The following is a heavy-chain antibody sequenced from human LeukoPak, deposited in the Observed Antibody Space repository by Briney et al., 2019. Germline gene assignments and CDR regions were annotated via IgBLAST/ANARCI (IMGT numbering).Heavy chain of an antibody. J-gene: IGHJ6*02. CDR2: IIPIFGTA. V-gene: IGHV1-69*01. Sequence: SVKVSCKASGGTFSSYAISWVRQAPGQGLEWMGGIIPIFGTANYAQKFQGRVTITADESTSTAYMELSSLRSEGTAVYYCARAPNYYDSSGYYPRYYYGMDVWGQGTTVTVSS. CDR3: ARAPNYYDSSGYYPRYYYGMDV. D-gene: IGHD3-22*01. CDR1: GGTFSSYA.